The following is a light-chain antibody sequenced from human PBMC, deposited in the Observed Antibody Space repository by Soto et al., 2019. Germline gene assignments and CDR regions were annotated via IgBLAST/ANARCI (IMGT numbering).Light chain of an antibody. J-gene: IGKJ4*01. Sequence: EVVLTQSPATLSLSPGERAILSCRASQSVEKYLAWYQQKPGQAPRLLIYDTSNRATGIPARFSGSGSETDFTLTISSLEPEDFAVYYCQQRKHWPPLTFGGGTQVEIK. V-gene: IGKV3-11*01. CDR3: QQRKHWPPLT. CDR2: DTS. CDR1: QSVEKY.